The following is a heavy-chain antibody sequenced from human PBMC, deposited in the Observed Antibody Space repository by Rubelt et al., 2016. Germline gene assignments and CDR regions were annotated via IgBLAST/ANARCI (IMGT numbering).Heavy chain of an antibody. CDR3: AGGSGWLIDY. Sequence: GFTFSSYAMHWVRQAPGKGLEWVANMKKDGSEKYYVDSVKGRFTISRDNAKNSLHLQMNSLRAEDTAVYYCAGGSGWLIDYWGQGTLVTVSS. CDR1: GFTFSSYA. D-gene: IGHD6-19*01. V-gene: IGHV3-7*03. J-gene: IGHJ4*02. CDR2: MKKDGSEK.